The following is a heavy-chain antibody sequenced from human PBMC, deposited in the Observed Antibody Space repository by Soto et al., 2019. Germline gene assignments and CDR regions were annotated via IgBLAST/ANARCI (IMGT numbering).Heavy chain of an antibody. CDR2: IWYDGSNK. CDR3: ARERSSSWKPTRSTFPDY. J-gene: IGHJ4*02. Sequence: GGSLRLSCAASGFTFSSYGMHWVRQAPGKGLEWVAVIWYDGSNKYYADSVKGRFTISRDNSKNTLYLQMNSLRAEDTAVYYCARERSSSWKPTRSTFPDYWGQGTLVTVSS. CDR1: GFTFSSYG. V-gene: IGHV3-33*01. D-gene: IGHD6-13*01.